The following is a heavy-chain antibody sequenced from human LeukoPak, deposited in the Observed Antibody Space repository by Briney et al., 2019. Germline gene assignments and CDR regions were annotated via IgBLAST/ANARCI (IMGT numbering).Heavy chain of an antibody. CDR2: IKGDGSEK. Sequence: PGGSLRLSCAASGFTFSTYWMSWVRQAAGKGLEWVANIKGDGSEKYYVDSVKGRFVISRDNAKNEVYLQMNSLRAEDTAMYYCARYCSSTSCSDYWGQGALVTVSS. V-gene: IGHV3-7*01. CDR1: GFTFSTYW. J-gene: IGHJ4*02. CDR3: ARYCSSTSCSDY. D-gene: IGHD2-2*01.